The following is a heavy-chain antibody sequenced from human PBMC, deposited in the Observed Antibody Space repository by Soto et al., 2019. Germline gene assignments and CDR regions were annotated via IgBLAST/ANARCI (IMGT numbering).Heavy chain of an antibody. V-gene: IGHV1-8*02. CDR3: ARIAMPARPRWYNWFDP. CDR1: GYTFNDYE. D-gene: IGHD2-2*01. CDR2: MNPNSGET. Sequence: QEQLVQSAAEVKKPGASVKVSCMTSGYTFNDYEINWVRQATGQGLEWIGWMNPNSGETGYAQRFQGRVTMTNSSSLSTAYLELSSLTSDDTAVYYCARIAMPARPRWYNWFDPWGQGTLVTVSS. J-gene: IGHJ5*02.